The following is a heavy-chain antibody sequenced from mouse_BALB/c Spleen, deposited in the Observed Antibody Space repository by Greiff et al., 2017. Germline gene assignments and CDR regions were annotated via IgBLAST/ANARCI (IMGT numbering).Heavy chain of an antibody. D-gene: IGHD2-10*02. V-gene: IGHV1-4*01. CDR3: ARRGYDSYAMDY. CDR1: GYTFTSYT. J-gene: IGHJ4*01. Sequence: QVHVKQSGAELARPGASVKMSCKASGYTFTSYTMHWVKQRPGQGLEWIGYINPSSGYTNYNQKFKDKATLTADKSSSTAYMQLSSLTSEDSAVYYCARRGYDSYAMDYWGQGTSVTVSS. CDR2: INPSSGYT.